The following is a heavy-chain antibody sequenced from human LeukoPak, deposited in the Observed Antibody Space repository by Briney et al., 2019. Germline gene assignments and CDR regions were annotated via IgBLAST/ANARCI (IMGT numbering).Heavy chain of an antibody. CDR3: VRDRGSGWYVEGDY. CDR1: GGTFSSYA. CDR2: IIPIFGKA. J-gene: IGHJ4*02. D-gene: IGHD6-19*01. V-gene: IGHV1-69*05. Sequence: SVKVSCKASGGTFSSYAISWVRQAPGQGLEWMGRIIPIFGKANYAQKFQGRVTITTDESTSTAYMELSSLRSEDTAVYYCVRDRGSGWYVEGDYWGQGTLVTVSS.